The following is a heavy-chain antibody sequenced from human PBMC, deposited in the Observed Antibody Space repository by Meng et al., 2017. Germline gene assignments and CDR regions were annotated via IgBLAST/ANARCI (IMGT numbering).Heavy chain of an antibody. Sequence: QVHVVQSGAEVKTPGASVKVSCKASGYTFIGYYMHWVRQAPGQGLEWMGRINPNSGGTNYAQKFQGRVTMTRDTSISTAYMELSRLRSDDTAVYYCARGDYYDSSGYYSFWYFQHWGQGTLVTVSS. V-gene: IGHV1-2*06. CDR3: ARGDYYDSSGYYSFWYFQH. J-gene: IGHJ1*01. D-gene: IGHD3-22*01. CDR1: GYTFIGYY. CDR2: INPNSGGT.